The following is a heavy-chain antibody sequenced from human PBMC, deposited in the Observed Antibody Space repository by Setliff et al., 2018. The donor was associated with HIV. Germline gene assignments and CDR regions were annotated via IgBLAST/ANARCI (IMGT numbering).Heavy chain of an antibody. V-gene: IGHV4-4*07. Sequence: SETLSLTCTVSGGSISSYYWSWIRQPAEKGLEWIGRIYTSGSTNYNPSLKSRVTISVDTSKNQFSLKLSSVTAADTAVYYCARGLSFYDPGGFDYWGQGTLVTVSS. CDR1: GGSISSYY. CDR2: IYTSGST. CDR3: ARGLSFYDPGGFDY. D-gene: IGHD3-22*01. J-gene: IGHJ4*02.